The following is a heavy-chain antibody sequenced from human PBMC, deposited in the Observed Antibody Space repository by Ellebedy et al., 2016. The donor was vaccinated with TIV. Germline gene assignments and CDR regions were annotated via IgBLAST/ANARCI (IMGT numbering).Heavy chain of an antibody. D-gene: IGHD2-2*01. V-gene: IGHV1-18*01. CDR2: ISAYNGNT. CDR1: GYTFTTYG. J-gene: IGHJ4*01. Sequence: ASVKVSXXASGYTFTTYGISWVRQAPGQGLEWMGWISAYNGNTNYAQKLQGRVTMTTDTSTNTAYMELRSLRSDDTAVYYCARVLIGSSPSAYWGHGTLVTVSS. CDR3: ARVLIGSSPSAY.